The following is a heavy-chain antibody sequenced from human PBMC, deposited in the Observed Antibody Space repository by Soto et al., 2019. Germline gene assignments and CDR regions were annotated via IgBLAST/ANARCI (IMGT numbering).Heavy chain of an antibody. Sequence: QVQLVESGGGVVQPGRSLRLSCAASGFTFNNYGMHWVRQAPGKGLEWVAVIWYDGSNQYYADSVKGRFTISRDISKNTLYLQMNSLRAEDTAVYYCARGGYSSSLYRVDFWGQGALVIVSS. D-gene: IGHD6-13*01. CDR1: GFTFNNYG. CDR3: ARGGYSSSLYRVDF. J-gene: IGHJ4*02. CDR2: IWYDGSNQ. V-gene: IGHV3-33*01.